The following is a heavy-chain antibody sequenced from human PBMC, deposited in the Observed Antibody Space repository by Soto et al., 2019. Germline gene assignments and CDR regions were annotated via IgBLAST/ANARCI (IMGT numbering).Heavy chain of an antibody. V-gene: IGHV1-8*01. CDR1: GYTFTSYD. CDR2: MNPNSGNT. J-gene: IGHJ3*02. D-gene: IGHD6-19*01. CDR3: ARSSSAHHQHAFDI. Sequence: QVQLVQSGAEVKKPGASVKVSCKASGYTFTSYDINWVRQATGQGLEWMGWMNPNSGNTGYAQKFQGRVTMTRNTSISTAYMELSSLRSEDTAVYYCARSSSAHHQHAFDIWGQGTMVTVSS.